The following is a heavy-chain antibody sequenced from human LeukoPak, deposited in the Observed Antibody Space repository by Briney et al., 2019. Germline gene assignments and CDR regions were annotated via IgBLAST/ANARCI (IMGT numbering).Heavy chain of an antibody. CDR2: MNPNSGNT. D-gene: IGHD3-16*02. CDR3: ARSGSFWGSYRTLGY. Sequence: GASVKISCKASGFTFTSYDINWVRQATGQGLEWMGWMNPNSGNTGYAQKFQGRVTMTRNTSISTAYMELSSLRSEDTAVYYCARSGSFWGSYRTLGYWGQGTLVTVSS. J-gene: IGHJ4*02. CDR1: GFTFTSYD. V-gene: IGHV1-8*01.